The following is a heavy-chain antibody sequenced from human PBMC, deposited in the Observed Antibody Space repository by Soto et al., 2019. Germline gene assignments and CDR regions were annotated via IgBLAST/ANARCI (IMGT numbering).Heavy chain of an antibody. CDR2: IDPSDSYT. J-gene: IGHJ6*02. Sequence: GESLKISCKGSGYSFTSDWISWVRQMPGKGLEWMGRIDPSDSYTNYSPSFQGHVTISADKSISTAYLQWSSLKASDTAMYYCARQNYGSGSYYDLSRYYYYGMDVWGQGTTVTVSS. D-gene: IGHD3-10*01. CDR3: ARQNYGSGSYYDLSRYYYYGMDV. CDR1: GYSFTSDW. V-gene: IGHV5-10-1*01.